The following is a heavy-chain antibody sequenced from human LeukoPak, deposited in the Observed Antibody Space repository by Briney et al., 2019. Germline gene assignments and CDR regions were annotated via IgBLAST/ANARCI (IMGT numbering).Heavy chain of an antibody. V-gene: IGHV4-59*01. Sequence: SETLSLTCTVSGGSISSYYWSWIRQPPGKGLEWIGYIYYSGSTNYNPSLKSRVTISVDTSKNQFSLKLSSVTAADTAVYYCARSGSHLWFGELSLSYWGQGTLVTVSS. CDR3: ARSGSHLWFGELSLSY. J-gene: IGHJ4*02. CDR1: GGSISSYY. CDR2: IYYSGST. D-gene: IGHD3-10*01.